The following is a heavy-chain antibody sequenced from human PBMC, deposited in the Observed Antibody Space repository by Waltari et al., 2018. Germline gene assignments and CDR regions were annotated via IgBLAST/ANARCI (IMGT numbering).Heavy chain of an antibody. J-gene: IGHJ4*02. CDR1: GFAFSSYH. Sequence: QLVESGGGLVKPGGSLRLSCSASGFAFSSYHRNWVRPAPGKGLEWVSSISSSSTYIYYADSVKGRFTVSRDNAKNALFLQMRSLRVEDTAVYYCASVDSSAFSRSFDSWGLGTLVTVSS. V-gene: IGHV3-21*02. D-gene: IGHD3-22*01. CDR2: ISSSSTYI. CDR3: ASVDSSAFSRSFDS.